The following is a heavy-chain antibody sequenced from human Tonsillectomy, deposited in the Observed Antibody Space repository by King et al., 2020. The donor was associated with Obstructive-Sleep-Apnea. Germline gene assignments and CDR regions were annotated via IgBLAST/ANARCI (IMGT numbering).Heavy chain of an antibody. Sequence: VQLVESGAEVKRPGASVKVSCKASGYTFTSHDINWVRQATGQGLEWMGWMNPNSGNAGFAQKFQGRVTMTRDTSISTAYMELSGLRSEDTAVYYCARALGYFSSTSWGGVDYWGQGTLVTVSS. CDR3: ARALGYFSSTSWGGVDY. D-gene: IGHD2-2*01. CDR1: GYTFTSHD. V-gene: IGHV1-8*01. J-gene: IGHJ4*02. CDR2: MNPNSGNA.